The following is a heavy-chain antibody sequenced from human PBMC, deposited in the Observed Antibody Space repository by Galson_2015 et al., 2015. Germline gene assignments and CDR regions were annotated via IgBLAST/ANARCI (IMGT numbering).Heavy chain of an antibody. CDR3: ARVRDYYYYYMDV. V-gene: IGHV1-46*01. CDR2: INPTGGGT. Sequence: SVKVSCKAPGNTFTSYYMHWVRQAPGQGLEWMGIINPTGGGTSCAQKFQGRVTMTRDTSTSTVYMELSSLRSEDTAVYYCARVRDYYYYYMDVWGKGTTVTVSS. CDR1: GNTFTSYY. J-gene: IGHJ6*03.